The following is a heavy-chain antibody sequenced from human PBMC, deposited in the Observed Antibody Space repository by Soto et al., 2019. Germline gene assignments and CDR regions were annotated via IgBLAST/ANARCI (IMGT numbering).Heavy chain of an antibody. V-gene: IGHV1-69*13. D-gene: IGHD2-2*01. CDR1: GGTFSSYA. CDR3: ARVRGIVVPAATYYYYYGMEG. Sequence: SVKVSCKASGGTFSSYAISWVRQAPGQGLEWMGGIIPIFGTANYAQKFQGRVTITADESTSTAYMELSSLRSEDTAVYYCARVRGIVVPAATYYYYYGMEGWGQGTTVTVSS. J-gene: IGHJ6*02. CDR2: IIPIFGTA.